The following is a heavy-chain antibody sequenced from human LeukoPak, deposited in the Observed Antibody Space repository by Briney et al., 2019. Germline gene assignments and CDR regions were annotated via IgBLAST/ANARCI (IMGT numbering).Heavy chain of an antibody. D-gene: IGHD5-18*01. CDR2: IFYSGSS. J-gene: IGHJ4*02. CDR3: ARQGGRGYSYDSSQKESHDY. Sequence: PSETLSLTCTVSGASISGSIYYWGWIRQPPGKGLEWIASIFYSGSSYYNPSLKSRVTIAVDTSKNQVSLNLSSVTAADTAVYYCARQGGRGYSYDSSQKESHDYWGQGTLVTVSS. V-gene: IGHV4-39*01. CDR1: GASISGSIYY.